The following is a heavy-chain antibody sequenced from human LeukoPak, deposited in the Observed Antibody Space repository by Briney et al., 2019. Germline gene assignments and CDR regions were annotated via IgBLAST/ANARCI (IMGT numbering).Heavy chain of an antibody. CDR2: IYTRGST. V-gene: IGHV4-61*02. J-gene: IGHJ3*02. D-gene: IGHD6-19*01. CDR1: GGSISSGCYY. CDR3: ARVEGIAVAYGWRYDAFDI. Sequence: SQSLSLTCTVSGGSISSGCYYWSWIRQPAGKGLEWIGRIYTRGSTNYNPSLKSRVTISVDTSKNQFSLKLSSVTAADTAVYYCARVEGIAVAYGWRYDAFDIWGQETMVTVSS.